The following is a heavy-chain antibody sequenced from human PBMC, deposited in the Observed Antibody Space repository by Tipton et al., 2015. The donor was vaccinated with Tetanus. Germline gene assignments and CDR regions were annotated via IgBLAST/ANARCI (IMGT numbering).Heavy chain of an antibody. CDR1: GFALVDY. J-gene: IGHJ5*02. CDR3: TRASITNRFDP. Sequence: SLRLSCAASGFALVDYMTWVRQAPGKGLEWVAVISYDGGNQYYADSVKGRFTISRDNSKNTLYLQMNSLRAEDTAMYYCTRASITNRFDPWGQGTLVTVSS. D-gene: IGHD1-14*01. CDR2: ISYDGGNQ. V-gene: IGHV3-30*03.